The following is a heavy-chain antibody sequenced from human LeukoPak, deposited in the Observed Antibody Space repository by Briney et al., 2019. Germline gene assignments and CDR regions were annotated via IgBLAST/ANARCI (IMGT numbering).Heavy chain of an antibody. CDR2: INHSGST. D-gene: IGHD3-16*02. V-gene: IGHV4-34*01. Sequence: SETLSLTCAVYGGSFSGYYWSWIRQPLGKGLEWIGEINHSGSTNYNPSLKSRVTISVDTSKNQFSLKLSSVTAADTAVYYCARLTRLGQSSGPFNNYAMDVWGQGTTVTVSS. CDR1: GGSFSGYY. J-gene: IGHJ6*02. CDR3: ARLTRLGQSSGPFNNYAMDV.